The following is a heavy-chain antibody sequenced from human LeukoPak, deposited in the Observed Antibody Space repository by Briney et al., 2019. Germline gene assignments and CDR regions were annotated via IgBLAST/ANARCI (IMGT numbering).Heavy chain of an antibody. J-gene: IGHJ6*03. Sequence: GGSLRLSCAASGFTFSNYAMSWVRQAPGKWLEWVSPISGSGGSTYYADSVKGRFTVSRDNSKNTLYLQLNSLRAEDTAVYCCAKDSLSAANYYYYYMDVWGKGTTVTVSS. D-gene: IGHD5/OR15-5a*01. CDR1: GFTFSNYA. CDR2: ISGSGGST. V-gene: IGHV3-23*01. CDR3: AKDSLSAANYYYYYMDV.